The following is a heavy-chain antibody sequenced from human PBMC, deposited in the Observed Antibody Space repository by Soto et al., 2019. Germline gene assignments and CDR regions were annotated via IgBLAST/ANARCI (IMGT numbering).Heavy chain of an antibody. CDR2: ISHDGGNK. J-gene: IGHJ6*03. V-gene: IGHV3-30*18. Sequence: QVQLVESGGGAVQPGRSLRLSCTASAFTLRSYGMHWVRQAPGKGLEWVAVISHDGGNKYYADSVRRRFTIARDTPKNMIDRQVNSLRAEDTAVYYCAKHPASAALTFFDSYYYMGVWGKANTVTAPS. D-gene: IGHD6-13*01. CDR3: AKHPASAALTFFDSYYYMGV. CDR1: AFTLRSYG.